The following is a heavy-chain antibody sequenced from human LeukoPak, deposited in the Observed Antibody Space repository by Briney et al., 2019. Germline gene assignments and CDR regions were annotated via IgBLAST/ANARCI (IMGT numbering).Heavy chain of an antibody. CDR2: ISGSADST. CDR3: AKDRARGGTTDFDY. V-gene: IGHV3-23*01. D-gene: IGHD1-7*01. Sequence: GGSLRLSCAASGFTFSTYAMSWVRQAPGKGLEWVSAISGSADSTYYADSVKGQFAISRDNSKNTLYLQMNSLRAEDTAVYFCAKDRARGGTTDFDYWGQGTLDTVSS. CDR1: GFTFSTYA. J-gene: IGHJ4*02.